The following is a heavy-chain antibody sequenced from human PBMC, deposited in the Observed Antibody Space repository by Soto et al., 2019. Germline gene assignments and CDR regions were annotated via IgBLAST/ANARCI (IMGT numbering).Heavy chain of an antibody. CDR1: GFTVSDNY. V-gene: IGHV3-53*01. D-gene: IGHD6-25*01. J-gene: IGHJ6*02. CDR2: FYGGGST. CDR3: ARAAYYYGMDV. Sequence: EVQLVESGGGLIQPGGSLRLSCAASGFTVSDNYMSWVRQAPGKGLEWVSVFYGGGSTYYADSVKGRFTISRDNSKNTLYLQMNSLRAEDTAVYYCARAAYYYGMDVWGQGTTVTVSS.